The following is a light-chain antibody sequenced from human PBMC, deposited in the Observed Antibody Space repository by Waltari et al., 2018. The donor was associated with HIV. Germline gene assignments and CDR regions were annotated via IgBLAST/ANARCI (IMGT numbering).Light chain of an antibody. CDR2: DVS. Sequence: QSALTQPASVSGSPGQSIAISCPGTSTDVGGYNYVSWYQQHPGKVPKLMIFDVSNRPSVVSHRFSGSKSGNTTSLTISGLQAEDEADYYCSSYTSSSTYVFGTGTKVTVL. CDR3: SSYTSSSTYV. V-gene: IGLV2-14*03. CDR1: STDVGGYNY. J-gene: IGLJ1*01.